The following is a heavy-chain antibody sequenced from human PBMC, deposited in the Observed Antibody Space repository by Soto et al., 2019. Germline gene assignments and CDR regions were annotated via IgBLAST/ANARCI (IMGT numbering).Heavy chain of an antibody. V-gene: IGHV4-4*07. CDR1: GGSISSNY. Sequence: WETLSLTCTVFGGSISSNYWTWIRQTAGKGLEWIGRIYMSGSTNYNPSLKSRVTMSMDTSNNQFSLNLRFVTAADTAVYYCASLQNNWFDPWGQGTLVTVSS. CDR2: IYMSGST. CDR3: ASLQNNWFDP. J-gene: IGHJ5*02.